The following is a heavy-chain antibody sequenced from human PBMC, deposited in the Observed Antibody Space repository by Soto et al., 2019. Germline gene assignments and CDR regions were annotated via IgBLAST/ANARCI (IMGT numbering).Heavy chain of an antibody. V-gene: IGHV4-39*01. CDR3: ARHRAGTFYYYYGMDV. CDR2: IHYSGTT. Sequence: SETLSLTCTVSGGSMSSSSYYWGWIRQPPGKGLEWIGSIHYSGTTYYNPSLKSRVTISVDTSKNQFSLKVSSVTAADTAVYFCARHRAGTFYYYYGMDVWGQGTTVTVSS. D-gene: IGHD6-13*01. J-gene: IGHJ6*02. CDR1: GGSMSSSSYY.